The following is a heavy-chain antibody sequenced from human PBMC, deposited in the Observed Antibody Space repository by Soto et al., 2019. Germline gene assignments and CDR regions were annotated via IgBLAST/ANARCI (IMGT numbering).Heavy chain of an antibody. CDR3: AVGGLRYFDWSPYYFHY. CDR1: GFTFSNYS. D-gene: IGHD3-9*01. Sequence: PGGSLRLSCAASGFTFSNYSLNWVRQAPGKGLGWISYISSSSSTIYYADSVRGRFTISRDNAKNSLYLQMNSLRDEDTAVYYCAVGGLRYFDWSPYYFHYWGQGTLVTVSS. V-gene: IGHV3-48*02. J-gene: IGHJ4*02. CDR2: ISSSSSTI.